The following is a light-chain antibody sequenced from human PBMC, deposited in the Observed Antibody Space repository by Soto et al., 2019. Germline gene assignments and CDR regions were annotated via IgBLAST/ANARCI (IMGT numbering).Light chain of an antibody. J-gene: IGLJ1*01. CDR1: SSDVSGYNY. Sequence: QSVLTQLPSASGYRGQSVTISFTGTSSDVSGYNYVSWYQQHPGKAPKLMIYEVTKRPSGVPDRFSSSKSGNTASLTVSGLQADDEADYYSSSYAGSNNFVFGTGTKVTVL. V-gene: IGLV2-8*01. CDR3: SSYAGSNNFV. CDR2: EVT.